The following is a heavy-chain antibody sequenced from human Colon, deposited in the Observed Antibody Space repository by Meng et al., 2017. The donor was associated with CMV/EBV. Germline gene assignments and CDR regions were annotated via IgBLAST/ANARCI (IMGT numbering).Heavy chain of an antibody. CDR1: GFAFSSYV. CDR3: TRDVNWEFFDY. D-gene: IGHD7-27*01. Sequence: GESLKISCAASGFAFSSYVMHWVRQALGKGLVWVSRISHDGTVTTYADSVRGRFTVSRDNAQNTLYLQMNSLRAEDTAVYYCTRDVNWEFFDYWGQGTLVTVSS. CDR2: ISHDGTVT. J-gene: IGHJ4*02. V-gene: IGHV3-74*01.